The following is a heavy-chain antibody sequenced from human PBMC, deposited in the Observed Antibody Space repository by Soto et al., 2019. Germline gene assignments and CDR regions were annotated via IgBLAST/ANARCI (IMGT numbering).Heavy chain of an antibody. Sequence: EVQLLESGGGWVQPGGHLRLSCTASGFDFSDYAVTWVRQAPGKGLEWVAGISGSGGVTKYADSVKGRFTISRDNFRTTLYLQMNSLRAGDTAVYYCAKDPNGDYLGAFDSWGQGTMVTVSS. CDR3: AKDPNGDYLGAFDS. V-gene: IGHV3-23*01. CDR2: ISGSGGVT. D-gene: IGHD4-17*01. CDR1: GFDFSDYA. J-gene: IGHJ3*02.